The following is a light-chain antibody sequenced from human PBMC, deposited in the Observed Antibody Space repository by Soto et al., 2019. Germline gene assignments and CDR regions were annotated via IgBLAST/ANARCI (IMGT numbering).Light chain of an antibody. CDR3: CSYAGYYTLV. CDR1: SSDVGGYNY. V-gene: IGLV2-11*01. CDR2: AVS. J-gene: IGLJ2*01. Sequence: QSVLTQPRSVSGSPGQSVTISCTGTSSDVGGYNYVSWYQQHPGKAPKLIIYAVSGRPSGVPDRFSGSKSGNTASPTISGLQADDEADYYCCSYAGYYTLVFGGGTKLTVL.